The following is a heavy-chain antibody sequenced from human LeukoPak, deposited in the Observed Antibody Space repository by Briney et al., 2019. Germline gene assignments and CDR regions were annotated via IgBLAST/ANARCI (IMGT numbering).Heavy chain of an antibody. CDR3: ARGLVYSI. D-gene: IGHD6-13*01. J-gene: IGHJ6*04. V-gene: IGHV4-34*01. CDR1: GGTFSGYY. CDR2: INHSGST. Sequence: KSSETLSLTCAVYGGTFSGYYWSWIRQPPGKGLEWIGEINHSGSTIYNPSLKSRVTISVDTSKNQFSLKLSSVTASDTAVYYCARGLVYSIWGKGTTVTVSS.